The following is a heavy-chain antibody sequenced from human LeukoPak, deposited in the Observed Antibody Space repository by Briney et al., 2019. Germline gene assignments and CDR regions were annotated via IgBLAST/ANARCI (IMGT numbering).Heavy chain of an antibody. CDR1: GYTFTSYG. CDR3: ARGTGYDSSGYPLYGPSDY. D-gene: IGHD3-22*01. V-gene: IGHV1-18*01. J-gene: IGHJ4*02. CDR2: ISAYNGNT. Sequence: GASVKVSCKASGYTFTSYGISWVRQAPGQGLEWMGWISAYNGNTNYAQKLQGRVTMSTDTSTSTAYMELRSLRSDDTAVYYCARGTGYDSSGYPLYGPSDYWGQGTLVTVSS.